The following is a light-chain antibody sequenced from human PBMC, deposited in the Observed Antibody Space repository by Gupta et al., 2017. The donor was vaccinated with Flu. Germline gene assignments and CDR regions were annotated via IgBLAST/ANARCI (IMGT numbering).Light chain of an antibody. CDR2: QDA. V-gene: IGLV3-1*01. J-gene: IGLJ3*02. CDR3: QAWDSSTWV. CDR1: TLGEKY. Sequence: PGQTASITCSGDTLGEKYVSWFQQKPGQSPVLVIDQDAKRPSGIPERFSGSNSGNTATLTISGTQAMDEADYYCQAWDSSTWVFGGGTKLTVL.